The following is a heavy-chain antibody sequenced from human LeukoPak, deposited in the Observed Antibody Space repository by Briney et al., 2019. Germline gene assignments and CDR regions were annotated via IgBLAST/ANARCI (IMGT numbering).Heavy chain of an antibody. J-gene: IGHJ4*02. CDR3: SRDACGSSRAFDY. CDR1: GASIISYY. D-gene: IGHD2/OR15-2a*01. V-gene: IGHV4-59*12. CDR2: ISYSGST. Sequence: SETLSLTCTVSGASIISYYRSSIRQPPGRGLEWIGYISYSGSTNYNPFLKSRVTISVDTSKNQFSPKLSSVTAAHTADYYCSRDACGSSRAFDYWGQGTLVIVSS.